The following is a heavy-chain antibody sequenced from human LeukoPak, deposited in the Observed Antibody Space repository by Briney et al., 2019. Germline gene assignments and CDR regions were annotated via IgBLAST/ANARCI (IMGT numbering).Heavy chain of an antibody. CDR3: AREDTTYYDFWSGYKPLDY. CDR2: IIPIFGIA. J-gene: IGHJ4*02. CDR1: GGTFSIYG. D-gene: IGHD3-3*01. Sequence: AVKVCCKAAGGTFSIYGISWVRQAPGQGLEWMGRIIPIFGIANYAQKFQGRVTITADKSTSTAYMELSSLRSEDTAVYYCAREDTTYYDFWSGYKPLDYWGQGTLVTVSS. V-gene: IGHV1-69*04.